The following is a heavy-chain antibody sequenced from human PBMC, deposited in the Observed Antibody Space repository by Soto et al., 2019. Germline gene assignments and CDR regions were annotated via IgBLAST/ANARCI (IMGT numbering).Heavy chain of an antibody. D-gene: IGHD2-8*01. CDR2: ISTYNGNT. CDR1: GYTFTSYG. CDR3: ARDELYCTNGVCYSSFYFDY. J-gene: IGHJ4*02. Sequence: ASVKVSCKASGYTFTSYGINWVRQAPGQGLEWMGWISTYNGNTNYAQKLQGRVTMTTDTSTSTAYMELRSLRSDDTAVYYCARDELYCTNGVCYSSFYFDYWGQGTQVTVS. V-gene: IGHV1-18*04.